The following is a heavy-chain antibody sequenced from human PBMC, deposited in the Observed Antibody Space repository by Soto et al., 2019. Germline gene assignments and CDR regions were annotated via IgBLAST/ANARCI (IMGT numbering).Heavy chain of an antibody. Sequence: SETLSLTCTVSGGSISSSSYYWGWIRQPPGKGLEWIGSIYYSGSTYYNPSLKSRVTISVDTSKNQFSLKLSSVTAADTAVYYCARHRAQWLRFVAAAFDIWGQGTMVTVSS. CDR3: ARHRAQWLRFVAAAFDI. CDR2: IYYSGST. D-gene: IGHD5-12*01. CDR1: GGSISSSSYY. J-gene: IGHJ3*02. V-gene: IGHV4-39*01.